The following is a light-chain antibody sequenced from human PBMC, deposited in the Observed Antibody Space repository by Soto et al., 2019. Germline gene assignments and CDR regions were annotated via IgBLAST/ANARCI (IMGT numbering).Light chain of an antibody. Sequence: EIVLTQSPGPLSLSPGVGATLSCRAGQSVSGSYLAWCQQKPGQAPRLLIYDASRRATAIPDRFSGSASGIDFTLSISRLEPEDFALYYCQQYGSSRMYTFGPGTKLEIK. CDR3: QQYGSSRMYT. V-gene: IGKV3-20*01. CDR1: QSVSGSY. J-gene: IGKJ2*01. CDR2: DAS.